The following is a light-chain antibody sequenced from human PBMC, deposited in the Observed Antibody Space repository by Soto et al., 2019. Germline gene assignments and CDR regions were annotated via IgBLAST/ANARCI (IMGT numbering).Light chain of an antibody. J-gene: IGKJ2*01. CDR3: QRYCSSPAFT. CDR2: GAS. V-gene: IGKV3-20*01. Sequence: EIVWTQSPGTLSLSPGERATLSCRASQRVSSSYLAWYQQKPGQAPRLLLYGASSRATGIPDRFSGSGSGTAHTLTISTLDPEDLAVYFCQRYCSSPAFTFGQGTKVEI. CDR1: QRVSSSY.